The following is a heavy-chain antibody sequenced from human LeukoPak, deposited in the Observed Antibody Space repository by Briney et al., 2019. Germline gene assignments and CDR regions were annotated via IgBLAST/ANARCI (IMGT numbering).Heavy chain of an antibody. J-gene: IGHJ4*02. Sequence: GGSLRLSCAASGFTFSNAWMSWVRQAPGKGLEWVSYISSSGSTIYYADSVKGRFTLSRDNAKNSLYLQMNSLRVEDTAVYYCASMTTVRYFDYWGQGILVTVSS. D-gene: IGHD4-17*01. V-gene: IGHV3-11*01. CDR3: ASMTTVRYFDY. CDR1: GFTFSNAW. CDR2: ISSSGSTI.